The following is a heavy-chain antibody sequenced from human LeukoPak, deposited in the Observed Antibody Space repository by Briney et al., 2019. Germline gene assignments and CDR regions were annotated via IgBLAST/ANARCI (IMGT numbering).Heavy chain of an antibody. CDR1: GYTFTNYG. CDR2: IHPYNGNT. J-gene: IGHJ4*02. D-gene: IGHD3-16*02. CDR3: ARDQHDHVWGSYRPYFDY. V-gene: IGHV1-18*01. Sequence: ASVKVSCKASGYTFTNYGISWVRQAPGQGPEWMGNIHPYNGNTNYAQNLQGRVTMTTDTSTNTAYMELRSLRSDDTAVYYCARDQHDHVWGSYRPYFDYWGQGTLVTVSS.